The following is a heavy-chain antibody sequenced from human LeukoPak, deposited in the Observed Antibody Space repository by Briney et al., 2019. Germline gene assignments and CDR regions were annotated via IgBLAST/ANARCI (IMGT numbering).Heavy chain of an antibody. CDR2: ISSGSSFM. CDR3: ARDYYDSGGSSWFDP. D-gene: IGHD3-22*01. J-gene: IGHJ5*02. Sequence: PGGSLRLSCAASGFTFSRYSMNWVRQAPGKGLEWVSSISSGSSFMYYADSVKGRFTISRDNAKNSLYLQMNSLRAKDTALYYCARDYYDSGGSSWFDPWGQGTLVTVSS. V-gene: IGHV3-21*01. CDR1: GFTFSRYS.